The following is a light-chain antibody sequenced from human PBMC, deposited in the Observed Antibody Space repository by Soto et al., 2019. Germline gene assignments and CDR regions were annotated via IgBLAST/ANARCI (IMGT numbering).Light chain of an antibody. CDR3: HQYGSSPPWT. CDR2: AAS. CDR1: QIISSSY. V-gene: IGKV3-20*01. Sequence: EIVLTQSPGTLSLSPGERATLSCRASQIISSSYLAWYQQKPGQAPSLLIFAASNRATGIPDRFSGSGSGTDFTLTISRLEPEDFAVFYCHQYGSSPPWTFGQGTKVEV. J-gene: IGKJ1*01.